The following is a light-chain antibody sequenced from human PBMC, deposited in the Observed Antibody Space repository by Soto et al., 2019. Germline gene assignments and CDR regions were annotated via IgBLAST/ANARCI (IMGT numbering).Light chain of an antibody. V-gene: IGKV3-15*01. Sequence: IALPQSPATLSLSPGEGATLSCRASQQVSTNLACYQQKPVQAPRSLIYGASTRTTGSPARCSGSGSGTEFTLTSSSLQSDDFAVYSGQQDNDWLSTCGGGTKVEIK. CDR3: QQDNDWLST. CDR2: GAS. CDR1: QQVSTN. J-gene: IGKJ4*01.